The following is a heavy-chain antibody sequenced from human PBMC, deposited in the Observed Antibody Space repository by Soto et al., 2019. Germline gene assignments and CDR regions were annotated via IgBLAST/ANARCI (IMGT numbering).Heavy chain of an antibody. J-gene: IGHJ4*02. CDR2: ISGPGGTT. V-gene: IGHV3-23*01. CDR1: GFTFSSYA. CDR3: AKSISFGGVIAYTLDY. Sequence: EVQLLESGGGLVQPGGSLRLSCAASGFTFSSYAMTWVRQAPGKGLQWVSGISGPGGTTYYADSVKGRSTISRDNSKSTLYLQVNNLRAEDTAIYYCAKSISFGGVIAYTLDYWGLGALVTVSS. D-gene: IGHD3-16*01.